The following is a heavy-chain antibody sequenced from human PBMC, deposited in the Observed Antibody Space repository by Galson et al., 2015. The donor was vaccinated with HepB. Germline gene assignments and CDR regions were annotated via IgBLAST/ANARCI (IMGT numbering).Heavy chain of an antibody. CDR3: ARDRDYYGSGSYFDY. V-gene: IGHV3-30-3*01. CDR2: ISYDGSNK. J-gene: IGHJ4*02. D-gene: IGHD3-10*01. Sequence: SLRLACAASGFTFSSYAMHWVRQAPGKGLEWVAVISYDGSNKYYADSVKGRFTISRDNSKNTLYLQMNSLRAEDTAVYYCARDRDYYGSGSYFDYWGQGTLVTVSS. CDR1: GFTFSSYA.